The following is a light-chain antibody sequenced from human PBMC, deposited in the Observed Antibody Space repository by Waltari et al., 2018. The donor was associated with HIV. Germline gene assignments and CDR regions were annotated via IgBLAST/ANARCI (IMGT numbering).Light chain of an antibody. Sequence: SYGLTQPPSVSVSPGETATITCSGDTLPKHNGDWYQQKPGHAPVMVLYKDRERPSGIPERFSGSSSATTATLTISGVQPEDEADYYCQSSDISGNYWVLGGGTKLTVL. CDR2: KDR. CDR3: QSSDISGNYWV. CDR1: TLPKHN. V-gene: IGLV3-25*03. J-gene: IGLJ2*01.